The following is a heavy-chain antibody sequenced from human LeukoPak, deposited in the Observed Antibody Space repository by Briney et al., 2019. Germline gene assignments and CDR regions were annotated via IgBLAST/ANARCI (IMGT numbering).Heavy chain of an antibody. CDR1: GYTFTDYY. Sequence: ASVKVSCKASGYTFTDYYVQWVRQAPGQGLEWMGRINPNSGGTNYAQKFQGRVTMTRDTSISTAYVELSRLRSDDTAVYYCARGGEVDFRGDYWGQGTLVTVSS. D-gene: IGHD3-10*01. CDR2: INPNSGGT. V-gene: IGHV1-2*06. CDR3: ARGGEVDFRGDY. J-gene: IGHJ4*02.